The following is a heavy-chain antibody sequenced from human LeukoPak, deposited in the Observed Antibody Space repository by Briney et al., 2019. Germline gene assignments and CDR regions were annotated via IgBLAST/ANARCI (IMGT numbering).Heavy chain of an antibody. CDR2: MNPHNGNT. V-gene: IGHV1-8*01. J-gene: IGHJ4*02. D-gene: IGHD3-10*01. Sequence: ASVKVSCKTSGYIFSNSDINWVRQATGQGLEWMGGMNPHNGNTDYSQKFQGRVTMTRNTSTGAAYMELRSLRSEDTAVYYCVREPVRGLTLDEFDYWGQGTLVIVSS. CDR3: VREPVRGLTLDEFDY. CDR1: GYIFSNSD.